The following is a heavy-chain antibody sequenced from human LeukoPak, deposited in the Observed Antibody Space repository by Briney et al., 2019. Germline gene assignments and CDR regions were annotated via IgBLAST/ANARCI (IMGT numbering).Heavy chain of an antibody. CDR2: ISSSSSYI. Sequence: GGSLRLSCAASGFTFSSYSMNWVRQAPGKGLEWVSSISSSSSYIYYADSVKGRFTISRDNAKNSLYLQMNSLRAEDTAVYYCAKEGPAAMYYFDNWGQGTLVTVSS. D-gene: IGHD2-2*01. V-gene: IGHV3-21*01. CDR3: AKEGPAAMYYFDN. CDR1: GFTFSSYS. J-gene: IGHJ4*02.